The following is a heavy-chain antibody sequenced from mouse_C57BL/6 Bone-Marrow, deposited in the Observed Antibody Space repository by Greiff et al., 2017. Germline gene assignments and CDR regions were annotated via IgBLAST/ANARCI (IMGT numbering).Heavy chain of an antibody. CDR2: INPNNGGT. CDR3: ARCDYYVSSWGFAY. V-gene: IGHV1-26*01. D-gene: IGHD1-1*01. Sequence: EVQLQQSGPELVKPGASVKISCKASGYTFTDYYMNWVKQSHGKSLEWIGDINPNNGGTSYNQKFKGKATLTVDKSSSTAYMELRSLTSEDSAVYYCARCDYYVSSWGFAYWGQGTLVTVSA. CDR1: GYTFTDYY. J-gene: IGHJ3*01.